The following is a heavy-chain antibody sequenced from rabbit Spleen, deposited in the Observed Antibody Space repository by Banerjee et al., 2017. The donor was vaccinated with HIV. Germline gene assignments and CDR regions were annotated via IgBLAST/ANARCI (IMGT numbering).Heavy chain of an antibody. CDR1: GFDFSSYY. CDR3: AREGEGGDSSYGMDL. J-gene: IGHJ6*01. Sequence: QLKETGGGLVQPGGSLTLSCKASGFDFSSYYMSWVRQAPGKGLEWIGIIYAGKGSTDYASWVNGRFTISSDNAQNTVDLQMNSLTAADTATYFCAREGEGGDSSYGMDLWGQGTLVTVS. V-gene: IGHV1S7*01. CDR2: IYAGKGST. D-gene: IGHD7-1*01.